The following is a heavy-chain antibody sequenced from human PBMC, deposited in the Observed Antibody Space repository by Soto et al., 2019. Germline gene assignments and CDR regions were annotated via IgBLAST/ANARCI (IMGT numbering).Heavy chain of an antibody. CDR3: ARDQQEYYDFWSGSYYGMDV. CDR1: GFTFSSYA. Sequence: LRLSCAASGFTFSSYAMHWVRQAPGKGLEWVAVISYDGSNKYYADSVKGRFTISRDNSKNTLYLQMNSLRAEDTAVYYCARDQQEYYDFWSGSYYGMDVWGQGTTVTVS. J-gene: IGHJ6*02. D-gene: IGHD3-3*01. CDR2: ISYDGSNK. V-gene: IGHV3-30-3*01.